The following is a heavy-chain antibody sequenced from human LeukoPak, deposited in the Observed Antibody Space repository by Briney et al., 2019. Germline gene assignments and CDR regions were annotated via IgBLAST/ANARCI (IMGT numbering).Heavy chain of an antibody. D-gene: IGHD1-14*01. V-gene: IGHV3-30*02. CDR3: ARDQRTRNQPQNWFDP. CDR1: GFTFSSYG. Sequence: PGGSLRLSCAASGFTFSSYGMHWVRQAPGKGLEWVAFIRYDGSNKYYADSVKGRFTISRDNSKNTLYLQMNSLRAEDTAVYYCARDQRTRNQPQNWFDPWGQGTLVTVSS. J-gene: IGHJ5*02. CDR2: IRYDGSNK.